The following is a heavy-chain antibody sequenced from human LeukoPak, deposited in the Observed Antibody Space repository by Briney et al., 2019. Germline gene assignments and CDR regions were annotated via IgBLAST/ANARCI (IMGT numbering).Heavy chain of an antibody. CDR3: ARMDFWSGYRNCDY. D-gene: IGHD3-3*01. V-gene: IGHV4-59*01. CDR2: IYYSGST. Sequence: VKPSETLSLTCTVSGGSIGSYYWSWLRQPPGKGLAWIGYIYYSGSTNYNPSLKSRVTISVNTSKNQFSLKLSSVTAADTAVYYCARMDFWSGYRNCDYWGQGTRVTVSS. J-gene: IGHJ4*02. CDR1: GGSIGSYY.